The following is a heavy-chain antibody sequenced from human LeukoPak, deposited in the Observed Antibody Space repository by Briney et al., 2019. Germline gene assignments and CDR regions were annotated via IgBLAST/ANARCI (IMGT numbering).Heavy chain of an antibody. D-gene: IGHD3-9*01. CDR1: GGSISSGDYY. CDR3: ARGYYDILAGVNWFDP. V-gene: IGHV4-30-4*08. CDR2: IYYSVST. J-gene: IGHJ5*02. Sequence: SGTLSLTCTVSGGSISSGDYYWSWIRQPPGKCREWLGYIYYSVSTYYNPSLKSRVTISVDTSKNQLSLELSSVTAADTDVYYCARGYYDILAGVNWFDPWGQGTLVTVSS.